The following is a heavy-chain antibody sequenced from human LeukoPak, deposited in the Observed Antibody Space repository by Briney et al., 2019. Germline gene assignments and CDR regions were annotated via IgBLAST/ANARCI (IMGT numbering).Heavy chain of an antibody. D-gene: IGHD6-19*01. CDR2: MDHSGST. V-gene: IGHV4-34*01. CDR1: GGSFSGYY. J-gene: IGHJ4*02. CDR3: ARPVSGSSGWYYNY. Sequence: SETLSLTCAVYGGSFSGYYWSWIRQPPGKGLEWIGEMDHSGSTNYNPSLKRRVTISVGTSKNQFSLKLSPAAAADTAVYYCARPVSGSSGWYYNYWGQGTLVTVSS.